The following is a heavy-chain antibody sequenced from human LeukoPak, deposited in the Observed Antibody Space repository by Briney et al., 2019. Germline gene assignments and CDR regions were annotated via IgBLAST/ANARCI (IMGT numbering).Heavy chain of an antibody. CDR2: IYHSGST. V-gene: IGHV4-4*02. Sequence: SETLSLTCAVSGGSISSSNWWSWVHQPPGKGLEWIGEIYHSGSTNYNPSLKSRVTISVDKSKNQFSLKLSSVTAADTAVYYCASLILWFGELKEAWFDPWGQGTLVTVSS. J-gene: IGHJ5*02. CDR3: ASLILWFGELKEAWFDP. CDR1: GGSISSSNW. D-gene: IGHD3-10*01.